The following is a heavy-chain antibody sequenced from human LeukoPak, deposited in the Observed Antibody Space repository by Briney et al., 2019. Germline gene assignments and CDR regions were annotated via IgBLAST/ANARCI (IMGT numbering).Heavy chain of an antibody. V-gene: IGHV4-61*02. J-gene: IGHJ4*02. D-gene: IGHD5-12*01. Sequence: SETLSLTCTVSGGSISSGSYYWSWIRQPAGKXXXXXXRIYTSGSTNYNPSLKSRVTISVDTSKNQFSLKLSSVTAADTAVYYCAREPLGGVHSGCIDYWGQGTLVTVSS. CDR3: AREPLGGVHSGCIDY. CDR2: IYTSGST. CDR1: GGSISSGSYY.